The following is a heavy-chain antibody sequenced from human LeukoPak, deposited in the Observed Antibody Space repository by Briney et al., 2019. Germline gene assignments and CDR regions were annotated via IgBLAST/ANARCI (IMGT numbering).Heavy chain of an antibody. CDR2: MWSGRSDK. V-gene: IGHV3-33*03. D-gene: IGHD3-10*01. CDR3: VKDEGRFGELPDF. J-gene: IGHJ4*02. CDR1: GFTFSEHG. Sequence: PGGSLRLSCTTSGFTFSEHGMHWVRQAPGKGLEWVAVMWSGRSDKYYADSVKGRFTISRDNSKNTLYLQMSSLRAEDTAVYFCVKDEGRFGELPDFWGQGTLVTVSS.